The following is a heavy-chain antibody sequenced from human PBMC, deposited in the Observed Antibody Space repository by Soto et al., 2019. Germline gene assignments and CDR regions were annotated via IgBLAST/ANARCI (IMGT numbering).Heavy chain of an antibody. V-gene: IGHV3-23*01. Sequence: GGSLRLSCAASGFTFSSYAMSWVRQAPGKGLEWVSAISGSGGSTYYADSVKGRFTISRDNSKNTLYLQMNSLRAEDTAVYYCAKDKYGSGSYYSVDYWGQGTLVTVSS. D-gene: IGHD3-10*01. CDR3: AKDKYGSGSYYSVDY. CDR1: GFTFSSYA. J-gene: IGHJ4*02. CDR2: ISGSGGST.